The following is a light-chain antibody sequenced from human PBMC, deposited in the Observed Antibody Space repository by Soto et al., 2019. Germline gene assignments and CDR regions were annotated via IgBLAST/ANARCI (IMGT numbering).Light chain of an antibody. J-gene: IGLJ1*01. V-gene: IGLV1-47*01. CDR1: TSNIGSNY. Sequence: QSALTQPPSAXXXPGQGVTISCSGSTSNIGSNYVYWYQQLPGTAPKLLIYRNNQRPSGVPDRFSGSKSGTSASLAISGLRSDDEADYFCATWDDSLNGFYVFGTGTKVTVL. CDR2: RNN. CDR3: ATWDDSLNGFYV.